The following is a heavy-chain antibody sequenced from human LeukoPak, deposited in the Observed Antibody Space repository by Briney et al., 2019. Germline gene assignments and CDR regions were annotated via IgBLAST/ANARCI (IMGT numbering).Heavy chain of an antibody. CDR1: GFTVSSNY. J-gene: IGHJ4*02. Sequence: GGSLRLSCAASGFTVSSNYMSWVRQAPGRGLEWVSVIYSGGSTYYADSVKGRFTISRDNSKNTLYLQMNSLRAEDTAVYYCASLTEYYVDTAMVDYWGQGTLVTVSS. CDR2: IYSGGST. D-gene: IGHD5-18*01. V-gene: IGHV3-66*01. CDR3: ASLTEYYVDTAMVDY.